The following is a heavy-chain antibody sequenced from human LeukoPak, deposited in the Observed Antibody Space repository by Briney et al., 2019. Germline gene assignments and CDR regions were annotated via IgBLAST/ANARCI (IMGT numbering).Heavy chain of an antibody. CDR2: IYSGGST. V-gene: IGHV3-66*01. Sequence: PGGFLRLSCAASGFTVSSNYMSWVRQAPGKGLEWVSVIYSGGSTYYADSVKGRFTISRDNSKNTLYLQMNSLRAEDTAVYYCARVDYGDYGFDYWGQGTLVTVSS. CDR1: GFTVSSNY. CDR3: ARVDYGDYGFDY. D-gene: IGHD4-17*01. J-gene: IGHJ4*02.